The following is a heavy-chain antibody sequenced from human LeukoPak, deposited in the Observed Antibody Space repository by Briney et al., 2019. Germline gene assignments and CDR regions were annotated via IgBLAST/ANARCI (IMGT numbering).Heavy chain of an antibody. J-gene: IGHJ4*02. Sequence: PGGSLRLSCKGSGYSFTNYWISWVRQMPGKGLEWMGRIDPSDSYTNYSPSFQGHVTISADKSISTAYLQWSSLKASDTAVYYCAKHYGDYVAHFDYWGQGTLVTVSS. D-gene: IGHD4-17*01. CDR3: AKHYGDYVAHFDY. CDR2: IDPSDSYT. CDR1: GYSFTNYW. V-gene: IGHV5-10-1*01.